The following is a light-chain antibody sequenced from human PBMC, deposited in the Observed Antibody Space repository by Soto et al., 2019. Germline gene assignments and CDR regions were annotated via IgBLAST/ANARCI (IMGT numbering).Light chain of an antibody. J-gene: IGKJ4*01. V-gene: IGKV3D-15*01. CDR1: QSVYSN. CDR2: GAS. CDR3: QQYNDWHLT. Sequence: EIVMTHSPATLSVSPGDGATLSCRASQSVYSNLAWYQQKHGQTPRLLIYGASTRPTGIPARFSGSGSGTELALTTISLQSEDSAVYYCQQYNDWHLTVGGGTKVDIK.